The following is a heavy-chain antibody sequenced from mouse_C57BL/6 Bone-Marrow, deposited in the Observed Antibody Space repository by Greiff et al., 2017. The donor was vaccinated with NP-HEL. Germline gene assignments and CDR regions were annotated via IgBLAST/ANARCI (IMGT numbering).Heavy chain of an antibody. CDR2: ISSGGSYT. V-gene: IGHV5-6*01. CDR1: GFTFSSYG. Sequence: EVMLVESGGDLVKPGGSLKLSCAASGFTFSSYGMSWVRQTPDKRLEWVATISSGGSYTYYPDSVKGRFTISRDNAKNTLYLQMSSLKSEDTAMYYCARPYGYDVAWFAYWGQGTLVTVSA. J-gene: IGHJ3*01. D-gene: IGHD2-2*01. CDR3: ARPYGYDVAWFAY.